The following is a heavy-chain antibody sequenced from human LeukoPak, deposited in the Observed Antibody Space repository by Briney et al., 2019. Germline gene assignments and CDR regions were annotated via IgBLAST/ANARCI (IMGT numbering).Heavy chain of an antibody. CDR1: GYSFTSYW. V-gene: IGHV5-51*01. J-gene: IGHJ4*02. CDR2: IYPGEPDT. Sequence: GESLKISCKGSGYSFTSYWIGWVRQMPGKGLGWVGIIYPGEPDTRYSTSFQGQVTISADKSISTAYLQWSSLKASDTAMYYCARATTVVTYFDYWGQGTLVTVSS. D-gene: IGHD4-23*01. CDR3: ARATTVVTYFDY.